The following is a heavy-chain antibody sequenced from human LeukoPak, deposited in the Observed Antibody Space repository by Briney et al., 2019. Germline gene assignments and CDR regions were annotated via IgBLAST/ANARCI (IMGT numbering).Heavy chain of an antibody. D-gene: IGHD5-18*01. J-gene: IGHJ4*02. CDR1: GGSVSSSNYY. CDR2: IYHNGNT. V-gene: IGHV4-30-2*01. CDR3: ASGGYSYGFDY. Sequence: KPSETLSLTCTVSGGSVSSSNYYWNWIRQPPGKGLEWIGYIYHNGNTYYSPSLKSRVTISVDRSKNQLSLKLSSVTAADTAMYYCASGGYSYGFDYWGQGTLVTVSS.